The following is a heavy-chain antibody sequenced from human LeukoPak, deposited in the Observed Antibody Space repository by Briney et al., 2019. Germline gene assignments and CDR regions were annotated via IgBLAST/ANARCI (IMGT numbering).Heavy chain of an antibody. CDR3: ARRHSSSLDY. Sequence: KPSETLSLTCTVSGGSIGSYYWNWIRQAPGKGLKWIGYIHYSGSTNHNSSLKSRVTISVDTSKNQFSLKLSSVTAADTAVYYCARRHSSSLDYWGQGTLVTVSS. V-gene: IGHV4-59*08. CDR2: IHYSGST. J-gene: IGHJ4*02. D-gene: IGHD6-13*01. CDR1: GGSIGSYY.